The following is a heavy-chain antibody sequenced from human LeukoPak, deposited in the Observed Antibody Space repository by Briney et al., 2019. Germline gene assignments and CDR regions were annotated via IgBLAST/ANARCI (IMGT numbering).Heavy chain of an antibody. CDR3: ARSISGYDPLSAF. CDR2: MTGTSTTF. V-gene: IGHV3-48*01. D-gene: IGHD5-12*01. Sequence: GGSLRLSCEVSGFSFPNYAMTWVRQVPGKGLEWIAYMTGTSTTFYYADSVKGRFTISRDNARNSLFLQMNSLTVEDTAVYYCARSISGYDPLSAFWGHGTRVTVS. CDR1: GFSFPNYA. J-gene: IGHJ4*01.